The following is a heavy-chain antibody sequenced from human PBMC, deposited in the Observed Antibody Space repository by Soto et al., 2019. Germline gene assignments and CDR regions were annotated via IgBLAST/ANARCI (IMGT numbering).Heavy chain of an antibody. CDR2: ISYDGSNK. V-gene: IGHV3-30*18. J-gene: IGHJ4*02. CDR1: GFTFSSYG. D-gene: IGHD2-2*01. CDR3: AKEEGRLGYCSSTSCYWSYFDY. Sequence: GGSLRLSCAASGFTFSSYGMHWVRQAPGKGLEWVAVISYDGSNKYYADSVKGRFTISRDNSKNTLYLQMNSLRAEDTAVYYCAKEEGRLGYCSSTSCYWSYFDYWGQGTLVTVSS.